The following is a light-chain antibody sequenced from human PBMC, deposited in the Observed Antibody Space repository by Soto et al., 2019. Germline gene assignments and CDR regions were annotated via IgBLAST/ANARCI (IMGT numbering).Light chain of an antibody. J-gene: IGLJ2*01. CDR3: LLFYGDGVV. CDR1: TGAVTSGYY. Sequence: QAVVTQEPSLTVSPGGTGTLTCASSTGAVTSGYYPNWFQQRPGQPPRALIYSTTYKHPWTPARFSGSLVGGKAALTLSGAQPEDEAEYYCLLFYGDGVVFGGGTKLTVL. V-gene: IGLV7-43*01. CDR2: STT.